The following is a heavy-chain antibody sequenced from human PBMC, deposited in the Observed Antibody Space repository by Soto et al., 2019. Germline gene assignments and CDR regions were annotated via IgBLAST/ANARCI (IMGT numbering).Heavy chain of an antibody. Sequence: XGTLSLPCTVSGGTVSSANWWNWLRQSPGKGLEWIGHVYHSGTSNFNPSLRSRVTMSVDKSKNQFSLKVTSVTAADTAVYYCVNAFDSSGYGYFDIWGQRAKVTVSS. CDR3: VNAFDSSGYGYFDI. D-gene: IGHD3-22*01. CDR1: GGTVSSANW. V-gene: IGHV4-4*02. J-gene: IGHJ3*02. CDR2: VYHSGTS.